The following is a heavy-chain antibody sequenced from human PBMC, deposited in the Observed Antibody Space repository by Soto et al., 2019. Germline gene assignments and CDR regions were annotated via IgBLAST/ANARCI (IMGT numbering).Heavy chain of an antibody. J-gene: IGHJ6*02. V-gene: IGHV4-59*08. CDR2: IYYSGST. CDR3: ARHVPYCSSTSPCEYGMDV. D-gene: IGHD2-2*01. CDR1: GGSIITYY. Sequence: QVQLQESGPRLVKPSETLSLTCTVSGGSIITYYWSWIRQTPGKGLEWIGYIYYSGSTSYNPSLRSRVTISVDTSKNQFSLKLSSVTAADTAVYYGARHVPYCSSTSPCEYGMDVWGQGTTVTVSS.